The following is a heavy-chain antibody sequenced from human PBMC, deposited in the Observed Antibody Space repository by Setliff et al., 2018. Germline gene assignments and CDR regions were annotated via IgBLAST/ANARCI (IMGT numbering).Heavy chain of an antibody. D-gene: IGHD3-3*01. CDR3: ARERTIFGILVISGRFDP. CDR1: GASISDYY. J-gene: IGHJ5*02. CDR2: VSASGST. V-gene: IGHV4-4*07. Sequence: SLTCTVSGASISDYYWTWIRQPAGKELEWIGRVSASGSTTYNPSLKSRVTMSVDTSRNQISLNLTSVTAADTAMYYCARERTIFGILVISGRFDPWGQGTVVTVSS.